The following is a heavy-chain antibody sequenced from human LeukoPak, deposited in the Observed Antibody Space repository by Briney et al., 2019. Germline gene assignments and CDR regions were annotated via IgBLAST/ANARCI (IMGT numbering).Heavy chain of an antibody. J-gene: IGHJ6*03. D-gene: IGHD5-12*01. Sequence: SETLSLTCTVSGGSISSGGYYWSWIRQPPGKGLEWIGYIYHSGSTYYNPSLKSRVTISVDRSKNQFSLKLSSVTAADTAVYYCARGGSYYYYYYMDVWGKGTTVTVSS. CDR1: GGSISSGGYY. CDR3: ARGGSYYYYYYMDV. V-gene: IGHV4-30-2*01. CDR2: IYHSGST.